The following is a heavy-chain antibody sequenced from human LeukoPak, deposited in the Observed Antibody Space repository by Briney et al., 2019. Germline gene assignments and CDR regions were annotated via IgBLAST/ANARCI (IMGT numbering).Heavy chain of an antibody. J-gene: IGHJ3*02. CDR1: GGSISSYY. Sequence: SETLSLTCTVSGGSISSYYWSWIRQPPGKGLEWIGYIYTSGSTNYNPSLENRVTMSVDMSKNQFSLKLRSVTAADTAVYYCARAIWFGDLYEAFDIWGQGTMVTVSS. V-gene: IGHV4-4*08. CDR2: IYTSGST. D-gene: IGHD3-10*01. CDR3: ARAIWFGDLYEAFDI.